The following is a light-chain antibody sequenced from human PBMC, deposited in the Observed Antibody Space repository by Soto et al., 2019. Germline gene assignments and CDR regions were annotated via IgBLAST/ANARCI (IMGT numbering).Light chain of an antibody. CDR3: QEYNNWHPIS. CDR2: GAS. V-gene: IGKV3-15*01. J-gene: IGKJ4*01. Sequence: EIVLTQSPGTLSLSPGERATLSCRDSQSVSSSYLAWYQQKPGQAPRLLIYGASTRATGIPVRFSRIVSGTEFTLTITSLQSEDFAVYYCQEYNNWHPISFGGGTKVDIK. CDR1: QSVSSSY.